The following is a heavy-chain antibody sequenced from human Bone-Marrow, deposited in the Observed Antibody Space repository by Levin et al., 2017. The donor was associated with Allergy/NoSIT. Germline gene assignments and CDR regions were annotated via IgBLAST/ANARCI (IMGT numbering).Heavy chain of an antibody. J-gene: IGHJ4*02. CDR2: IDWDDDK. V-gene: IGHV2-70*04. CDR1: GFSLTTSSMR. D-gene: IGHD6-13*01. Sequence: GSGPTLVKPTQTLTLTCTFSGFSLTTSSMRVNWIRQPPGKALEWLARIDWDDDKFYSTSLKTRVTISKDTSKNQVVLTMTNMDPVDTATYYCARLAAVGTYFDYWGQGALVTVSS. CDR3: ARLAAVGTYFDY.